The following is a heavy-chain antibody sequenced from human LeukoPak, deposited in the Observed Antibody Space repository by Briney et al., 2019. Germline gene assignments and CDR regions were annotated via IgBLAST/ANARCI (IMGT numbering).Heavy chain of an antibody. J-gene: IGHJ4*02. CDR2: IYHSGST. Sequence: SETLSLTCTVSGGSISSGGYYWSWIRQPPGKGLEWIGYIYHSGSTYYNPSLKSRVTISVDRSKNQFSLKLSSVTAADTAVYYWARGGIEDYWGQGPLVTVSS. CDR3: ARGGIEDY. D-gene: IGHD1-26*01. V-gene: IGHV4-30-2*01. CDR1: GGSISSGGYY.